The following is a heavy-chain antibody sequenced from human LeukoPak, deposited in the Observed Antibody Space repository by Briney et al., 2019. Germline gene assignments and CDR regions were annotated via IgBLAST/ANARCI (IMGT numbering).Heavy chain of an antibody. CDR3: ARTSRYDFWSGSASGAQNWFDP. Sequence: PSETLSLTCTVSGGSISSSSYYWGWIRQHPGKGLEWIGYIYYSGSTYYNPSLKSRVTISVDTSKNQFSLKLSSVTAADTAVYYCARTSRYDFWSGSASGAQNWFDPWGQGTLVTVSS. J-gene: IGHJ5*02. V-gene: IGHV4-31*03. CDR1: GGSISSSSYY. D-gene: IGHD3-3*01. CDR2: IYYSGST.